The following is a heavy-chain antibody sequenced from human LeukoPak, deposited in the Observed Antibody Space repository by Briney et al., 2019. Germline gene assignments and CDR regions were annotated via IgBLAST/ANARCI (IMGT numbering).Heavy chain of an antibody. J-gene: IGHJ4*02. Sequence: SLRLSCXASGFTFSSYAMSWVRQAPGKGLEWVSAISGSGGSTYYADSVKGRFTISRDNSKNTLYLQMNSLRAEDTAVYYCAKDSQYSSGWYDRTPFDYWGQGTLVTVSS. CDR3: AKDSQYSSGWYDRTPFDY. D-gene: IGHD6-19*01. CDR1: GFTFSSYA. V-gene: IGHV3-23*01. CDR2: ISGSGGST.